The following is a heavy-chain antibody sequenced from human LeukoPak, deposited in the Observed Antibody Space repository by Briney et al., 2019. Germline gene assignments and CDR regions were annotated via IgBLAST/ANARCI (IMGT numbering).Heavy chain of an antibody. CDR3: ASTPYSLFPFDI. V-gene: IGHV4-61*02. J-gene: IGHJ3*02. CDR1: GGSISSGSYY. CDR2: IYTSGIT. Sequence: SETLSLTCTVSGGSISSGSYYWSWIRQPAGKGLEWVGRIYTSGITNYNPSLKSRVTISVDTSKNQFSLKLSSVTAADTAVYYCASTPYSLFPFDIWGQGTMVTVSS. D-gene: IGHD2-21*01.